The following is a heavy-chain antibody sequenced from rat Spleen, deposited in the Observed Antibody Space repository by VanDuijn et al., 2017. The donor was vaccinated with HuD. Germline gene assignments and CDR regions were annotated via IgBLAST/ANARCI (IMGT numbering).Heavy chain of an antibody. D-gene: IGHD1-1*01. V-gene: IGHV5-34*01. Sequence: EVHLVESDGGLVQPGGSLNLSCAASGFTFSAYYMAWVRRAPGKGLEWVAYISSRSDTIHYADTVKGRFTISRDNAKNTLYLQLSSLRAEDTALYYCARENYYSGDDYFDYWGQGVMVTVSS. CDR2: ISSRSDTI. CDR3: ARENYYSGDDYFDY. J-gene: IGHJ2*01. CDR1: GFTFSAYY.